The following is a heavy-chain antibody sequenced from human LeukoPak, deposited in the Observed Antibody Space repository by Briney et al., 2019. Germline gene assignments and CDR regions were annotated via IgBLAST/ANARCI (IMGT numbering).Heavy chain of an antibody. Sequence: GGSLRLSCAASGFTFSSYGMHRVRQAPGKGLEWVAVIWYDGSNKYYADSVKGRFTISRDNSKNTLYLQMNSLRAEDTAVYYCAKDGTGTTGGFDYWGQGTLVTVSS. CDR3: AKDGTGTTGGFDY. CDR1: GFTFSSYG. J-gene: IGHJ4*02. CDR2: IWYDGSNK. V-gene: IGHV3-33*06. D-gene: IGHD1-7*01.